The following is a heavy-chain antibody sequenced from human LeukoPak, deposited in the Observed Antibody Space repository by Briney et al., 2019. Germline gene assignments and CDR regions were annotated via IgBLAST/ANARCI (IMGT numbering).Heavy chain of an antibody. D-gene: IGHD6-13*01. CDR3: ATRRIAGRRMGKNAFDI. V-gene: IGHV1-24*01. CDR1: GYTLTELS. J-gene: IGHJ3*02. CDR2: LDPEDGET. Sequence: GASVKVSCKVSGYTLTELSMHWVRQAPGKGLEWMGGLDPEDGETIYAQKFQGRVTMTEDTSTDTAYMELSSLRSEDTAVYYCATRRIAGRRMGKNAFDIWGQGTMATVSS.